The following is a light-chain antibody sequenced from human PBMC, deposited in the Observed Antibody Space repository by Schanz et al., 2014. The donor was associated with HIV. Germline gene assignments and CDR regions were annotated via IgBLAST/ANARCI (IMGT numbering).Light chain of an antibody. J-gene: IGKJ2*01. CDR1: QSLESDS. V-gene: IGKV3-20*01. CDR3: QHFDTSPPRYT. Sequence: DIVLTQSPGTLSLSPGGRATLSCRASQSLESDSLAWYQQKPGQAPRLFIYGASNRATGIPDRFSASGSGTDFTLTISSLEPEDFAVYYCQHFDTSPPRYTFGKGTKLEIK. CDR2: GAS.